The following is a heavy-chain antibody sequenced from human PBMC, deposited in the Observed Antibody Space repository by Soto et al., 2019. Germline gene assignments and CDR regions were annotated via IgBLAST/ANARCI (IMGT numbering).Heavy chain of an antibody. CDR2: ICYSGST. CDR1: GGSISTNSYY. Sequence: QLQLQESGPGLVKPSDTLSLTCTVSGGSISTNSYYWGWIRQPPGKGLEWIGSICYSGSTFYNPSLKSRVTISVDTSKNQFSLKLSSVTAADTAVFFCARRGSGSWYFDYWGQGTLVTVSS. D-gene: IGHD6-13*01. CDR3: ARRGSGSWYFDY. V-gene: IGHV4-39*01. J-gene: IGHJ4*02.